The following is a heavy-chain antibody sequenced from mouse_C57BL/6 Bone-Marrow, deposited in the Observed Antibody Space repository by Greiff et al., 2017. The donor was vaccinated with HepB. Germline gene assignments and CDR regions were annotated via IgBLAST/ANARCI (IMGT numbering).Heavy chain of an antibody. CDR2: IYPGDGDT. CDR1: GYAFSSSW. CDR3: ARGGKVVATGDY. D-gene: IGHD1-1*01. Sequence: QVQLKQSGPELVKPGASVKISCKASGYAFSSSWMNWVKQRPGKGLEWIGRIYPGDGDTNYNGKFKGKATLTADKSSSTAYMQLSSLTSEDSAVYFCARGGKVVATGDYWGQGTTLTVSS. V-gene: IGHV1-82*01. J-gene: IGHJ2*01.